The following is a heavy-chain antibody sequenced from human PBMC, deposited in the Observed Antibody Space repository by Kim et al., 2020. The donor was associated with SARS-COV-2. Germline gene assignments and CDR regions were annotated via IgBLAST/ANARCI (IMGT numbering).Heavy chain of an antibody. V-gene: IGHV3-48*02. CDR3: ARDRGGDIVVVPAATFDY. D-gene: IGHD2-2*01. CDR2: ISSSSSTI. J-gene: IGHJ4*02. CDR1: GFTFSSYS. Sequence: GGSLRLSCAASGFTFSSYSMNWVRQAPGKGLEWVSYISSSSSTIYYADSVKGRFTISRDNAKNSLYLQMNSLRDEDTAVYYCARDRGGDIVVVPAATFDYWGQGTLVTVSS.